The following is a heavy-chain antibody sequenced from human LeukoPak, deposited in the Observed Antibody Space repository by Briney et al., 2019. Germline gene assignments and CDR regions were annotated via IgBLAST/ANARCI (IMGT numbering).Heavy chain of an antibody. J-gene: IGHJ6*02. CDR3: ARITITMVRGSLSYYGMDV. CDR1: GGTLSSYA. Sequence: SVKVSCKASGGTLSSYAISWVRQAPGQGLEWMGRIIPILGIANYAQKFQGRVTITADKSTSTAYMELSSLRSEDTAVYYCARITITMVRGSLSYYGMDVWGQGTTVTVSS. D-gene: IGHD3-10*01. V-gene: IGHV1-69*04. CDR2: IIPILGIA.